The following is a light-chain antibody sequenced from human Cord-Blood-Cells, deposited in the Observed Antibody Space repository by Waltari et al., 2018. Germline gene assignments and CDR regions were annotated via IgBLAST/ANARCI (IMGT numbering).Light chain of an antibody. V-gene: IGKV1-39*01. Sequence: DIQMTQSPSSLSASVGDRVTITCRASQSISSYLNWYQQKPGKAPELLIYAASSLQSGVPSRFSGSGSGTDFTLTISSLQPEDFATYYCQQSYSHFGPGTKVDIK. CDR3: QQSYSH. CDR1: QSISSY. J-gene: IGKJ3*01. CDR2: AAS.